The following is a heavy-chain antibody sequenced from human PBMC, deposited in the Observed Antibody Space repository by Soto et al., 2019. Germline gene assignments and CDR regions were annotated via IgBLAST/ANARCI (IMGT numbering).Heavy chain of an antibody. CDR1: GGSFSGYY. CDR2: INHSGST. Sequence: SETLSLTCAVYGGSFSGYYWSWIRQPPGKGLEWIGEINHSGSTNYNPSLKSRVTISVDTSKNQFSLKLSSVTAADTAVYYCARGGVYYDSSGQFDYWGQGTLVTVSS. D-gene: IGHD3-22*01. V-gene: IGHV4-34*01. CDR3: ARGGVYYDSSGQFDY. J-gene: IGHJ4*02.